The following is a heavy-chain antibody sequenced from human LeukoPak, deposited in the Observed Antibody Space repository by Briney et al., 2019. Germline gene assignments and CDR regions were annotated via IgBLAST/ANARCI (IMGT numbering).Heavy chain of an antibody. CDR1: GYTFTSYD. Sequence: ASVKVSCKASGYTFTSYDINWVRQATGQGLEWMGWMNPNSGDTGYAQKFQGRVTMTRNTSISTAYMELSSLRPEDTAVYYCARGRKVPWGGNTIFGVVYYMDVWGKGTTVTVSS. V-gene: IGHV1-8*01. D-gene: IGHD3-3*01. J-gene: IGHJ6*03. CDR2: MNPNSGDT. CDR3: ARGRKVPWGGNTIFGVVYYMDV.